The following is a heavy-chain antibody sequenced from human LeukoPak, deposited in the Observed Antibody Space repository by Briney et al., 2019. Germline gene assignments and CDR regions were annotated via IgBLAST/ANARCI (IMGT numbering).Heavy chain of an antibody. J-gene: IGHJ6*02. V-gene: IGHV3-30-3*01. CDR1: GFTFSSYA. CDR2: ISYDGSNK. Sequence: PGGSLSLSCAASGFTFSSYAMHWVRQAPGKGLEWVAVISYDGSNKYYADSVKGRFTISRDNSKNTLYLQMNSLRAEDTAVYYCAREDIVVDYGMDVWGQGTTVTVSS. CDR3: AREDIVVDYGMDV. D-gene: IGHD2-2*01.